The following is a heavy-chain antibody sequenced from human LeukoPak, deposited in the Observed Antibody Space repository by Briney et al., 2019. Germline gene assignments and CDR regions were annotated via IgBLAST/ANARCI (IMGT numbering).Heavy chain of an antibody. CDR1: GFTFSYFG. Sequence: GGSLRLSCVASGFTFSYFGMIWVRQAPGEGLEWVSSISGSGTYIYSTDSVKSRFTVSRDNAKNSLYLLMNSLTAEDTAVYYCAREFTSGWIDYWGQGTLVTVSS. CDR2: ISGSGTYI. CDR3: AREFTSGWIDY. V-gene: IGHV3-21*01. J-gene: IGHJ4*02. D-gene: IGHD6-19*01.